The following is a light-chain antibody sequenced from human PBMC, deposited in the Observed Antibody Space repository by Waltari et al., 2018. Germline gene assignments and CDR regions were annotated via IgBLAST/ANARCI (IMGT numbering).Light chain of an antibody. CDR1: QRVIHSSHPRSS. CDR2: WAS. V-gene: IGKV4-1*01. J-gene: IGKJ1*01. Sequence: DIVMTQSPDSLAVSLGERATINCKSSQRVIHSSHPRSSLAWYQQKPGQPPKLLIYWASTRQPGVPDRFSGSGSGTDFTLTISTLQAEDVAVYYCHQYCSTPLTFGQGTKVDIK. CDR3: HQYCSTPLT.